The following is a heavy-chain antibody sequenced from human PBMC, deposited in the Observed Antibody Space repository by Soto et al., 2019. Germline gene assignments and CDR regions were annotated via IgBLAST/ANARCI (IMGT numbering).Heavy chain of an antibody. Sequence: QVQLVQSGSEVKEPGASVKVSCKASGYTFTHYGVVWVRQAPGQGLEWLAWISAYTGNANYAQNLQDRVTVTTDTXTXXAYLELMSLRSNDTAVYSCARDMMALPGTGLVWDYWGQGTLVTVSS. V-gene: IGHV1-18*01. CDR3: ARDMMALPGTGLVWDY. J-gene: IGHJ4*02. CDR1: GYTFTHYG. D-gene: IGHD6-19*01. CDR2: ISAYTGNA.